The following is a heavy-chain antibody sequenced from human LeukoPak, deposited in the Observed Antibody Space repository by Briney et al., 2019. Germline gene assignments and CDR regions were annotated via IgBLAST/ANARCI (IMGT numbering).Heavy chain of an antibody. Sequence: GESLKISCKGSGYSFTSYWIGWVRQMPGKGLEWMVLIYPGDSDTRYSPSFQGQVTNSADKSISTAYLQGSSLKASDTAMYYCARPGRDGYSYGCLFDYWGQGTLVTVSS. V-gene: IGHV5-51*01. J-gene: IGHJ4*02. D-gene: IGHD5-18*01. CDR3: ARPGRDGYSYGCLFDY. CDR1: GYSFTSYW. CDR2: IYPGDSDT.